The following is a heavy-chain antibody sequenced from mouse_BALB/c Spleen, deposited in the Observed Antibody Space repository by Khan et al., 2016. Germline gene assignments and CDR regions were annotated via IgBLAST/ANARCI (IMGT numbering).Heavy chain of an antibody. CDR1: GYSITSGYY. CDR2: ISYDGSN. J-gene: IGHJ4*01. V-gene: IGHV3-6*02. CDR3: ARGGTIPYAMDY. Sequence: EVKLEESGPGLAKPSQSLSLTCSVPGYSITSGYYWNWIRQFPGNKLEWMGYISYDGSNNYNPSRKNRISITRDTSKNQFFLKLNSVTTEDTATYYCARGGTIPYAMDYWGQGTSVTVSS. D-gene: IGHD1-1*02.